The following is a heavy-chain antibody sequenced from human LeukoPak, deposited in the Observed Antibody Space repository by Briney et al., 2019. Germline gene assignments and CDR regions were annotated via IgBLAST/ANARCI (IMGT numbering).Heavy chain of an antibody. V-gene: IGHV4-61*01. CDR3: ARGRSYGFDFDS. Sequence: KPSETLSLTCDVSGVSINTCCYYWTWIRQPPGKGLEWIGYKYYSGSTRYNSSLRSRLTISSDSSKNQFSLRLTSVTAADTAVYYCARGRSYGFDFDSWGPGTLVIVSS. J-gene: IGHJ4*02. CDR2: KYYSGST. CDR1: GVSINTCCYY. D-gene: IGHD5-18*01.